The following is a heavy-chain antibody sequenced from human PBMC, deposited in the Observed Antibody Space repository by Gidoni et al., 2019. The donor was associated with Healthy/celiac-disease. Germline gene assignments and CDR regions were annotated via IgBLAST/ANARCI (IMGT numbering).Heavy chain of an antibody. CDR3: AHFGLGYYGSGSYYDFDY. CDR2: IYWDDDK. J-gene: IGHJ4*02. D-gene: IGHD3-10*01. Sequence: QITLKESGPTLVKPTQTLTLTCTFSGFSLSTSGVGVGWIRQPPGKALEWLALIYWDDDKRYSPSLKSRLTITKDTSKNQVVLTMTNMDPVDTATYYCAHFGLGYYGSGSYYDFDYWGQGTLVTVSS. V-gene: IGHV2-5*02. CDR1: GFSLSTSGVG.